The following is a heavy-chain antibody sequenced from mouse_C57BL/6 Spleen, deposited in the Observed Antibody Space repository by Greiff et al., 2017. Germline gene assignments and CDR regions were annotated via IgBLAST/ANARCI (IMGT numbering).Heavy chain of an antibody. D-gene: IGHD2-3*01. CDR2: ITYDGSN. CDR1: GYSITSGYY. J-gene: IGHJ3*01. CDR3: AREGWLLRGFAY. V-gene: IGHV3-6*01. Sequence: EVQLVESGPGLVKPSQSLSLTCSVTGYSITSGYYWNWIRQFPGNKLEWMGYITYDGSNNYNPSLKNRISITRDTSKNQFFLKLNSVTTEDTATYYCAREGWLLRGFAYWGQGTLVTVSA.